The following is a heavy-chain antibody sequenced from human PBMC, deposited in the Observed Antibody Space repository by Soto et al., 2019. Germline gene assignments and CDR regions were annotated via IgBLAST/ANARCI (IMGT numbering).Heavy chain of an antibody. CDR1: GGSISSGGYS. D-gene: IGHD2-2*01. Sequence: QLQLQESGSGLVKPSQTMSLTCAVSGGSISSGGYSWSWIRQPPGKGLEWIRYIYHSGSTYYNPSLKSRVTISVDRSKNQFSLKLSSVTAADTAVYYCARVAGCSSTRCYSNWFDPWGQGTLVTVSS. CDR2: IYHSGST. V-gene: IGHV4-30-2*01. CDR3: ARVAGCSSTRCYSNWFDP. J-gene: IGHJ5*02.